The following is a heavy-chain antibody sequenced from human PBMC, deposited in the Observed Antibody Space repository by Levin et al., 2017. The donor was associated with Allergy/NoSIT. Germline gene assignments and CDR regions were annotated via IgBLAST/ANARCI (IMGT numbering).Heavy chain of an antibody. D-gene: IGHD1-26*01. CDR3: ARSRSYYVVDY. Sequence: TSETLSLTCTVSGGSIGTYYWSWIRQPPGKGLEWIGYIYYGGSTNYNPSLKSRVTISVDTSKNQFSLRLSSVTAADTAVYYCARSRSYYVVDYWGQGTLVTVSS. V-gene: IGHV4-59*01. CDR2: IYYGGST. CDR1: GGSIGTYY. J-gene: IGHJ4*02.